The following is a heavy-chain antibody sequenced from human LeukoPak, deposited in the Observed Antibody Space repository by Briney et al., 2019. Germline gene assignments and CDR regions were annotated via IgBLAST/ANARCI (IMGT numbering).Heavy chain of an antibody. Sequence: SETLSLTCTVSGGSISSYYWSWIRQPPGKGLEWIGYIYYSGSTNYNPSLKSRVTISVDTSKNQFSLKPSSVTAADTAVYYCARDSLNDAFDIWGQGTMVTVSS. CDR1: GGSISSYY. V-gene: IGHV4-59*01. J-gene: IGHJ3*02. CDR3: ARDSLNDAFDI. CDR2: IYYSGST.